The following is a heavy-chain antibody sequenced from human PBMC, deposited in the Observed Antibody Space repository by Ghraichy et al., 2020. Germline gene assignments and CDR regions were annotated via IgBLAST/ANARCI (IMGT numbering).Heavy chain of an antibody. V-gene: IGHV1-69*13. CDR2: IIPIFGTA. CDR3: AIIRDKGYCSGGSCYHDHAFDI. D-gene: IGHD2-15*01. Sequence: SVKVSCKASGGTFSSYAISWVRQAPGQGLEWMGGIIPIFGTANYAQKFQGRVTITADESTSTAYMELSSLRSEDTAVYCCAIIRDKGYCSGGSCYHDHAFDIWGQGTMVTVSS. J-gene: IGHJ3*02. CDR1: GGTFSSYA.